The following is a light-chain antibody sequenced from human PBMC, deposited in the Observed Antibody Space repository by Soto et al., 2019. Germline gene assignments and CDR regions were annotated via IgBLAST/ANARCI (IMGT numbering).Light chain of an antibody. CDR1: VGL. Sequence: QSAPTQPASVSGSPGQSITISCTGTVGLVSWYQQHPGKVPKLIIYDDTKRPSGVSSRFSGSKSGNTASLTISGLQAEDEADYYCSSYTSSSPYVFGTGTKVTVL. J-gene: IGLJ1*01. CDR3: SSYTSSSPYV. V-gene: IGLV2-14*02. CDR2: DDT.